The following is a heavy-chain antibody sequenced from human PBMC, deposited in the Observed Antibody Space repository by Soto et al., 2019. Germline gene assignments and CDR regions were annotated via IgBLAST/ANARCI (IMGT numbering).Heavy chain of an antibody. V-gene: IGHV1-18*01. J-gene: IGHJ6*02. CDR3: ARDFGEIVVVMAPYYGMDV. Sequence: QVQLVQSGAEVKKPGASVKVSCKASGYTFTSYGISWVRQAPGQGLEWMGWISAYSGNTNYAQKLQGRVTMTTDTSTSTAYMELRSLRSDDTAVYYCARDFGEIVVVMAPYYGMDVWGQGTTVTVSS. CDR2: ISAYSGNT. D-gene: IGHD3-22*01. CDR1: GYTFTSYG.